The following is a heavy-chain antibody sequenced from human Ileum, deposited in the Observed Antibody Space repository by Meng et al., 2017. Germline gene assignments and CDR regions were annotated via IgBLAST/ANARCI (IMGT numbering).Heavy chain of an antibody. D-gene: IGHD6-19*01. CDR3: ARSPGIAVAGTNYYSGLDV. V-gene: IGHV4-61*02. CDR2: IYTSGST. Sequence: SETLSLTCTVSGGSISSGRYYWSWVRQPAGQGLEWIGRIYTSGSTNYSPSLKSRVTISVDMSMNQFSLKLPSVTAADTAVYFCARSPGIAVAGTNYYSGLDVWGRGTMVTVSS. CDR1: GGSISSGRYY. J-gene: IGHJ6*02.